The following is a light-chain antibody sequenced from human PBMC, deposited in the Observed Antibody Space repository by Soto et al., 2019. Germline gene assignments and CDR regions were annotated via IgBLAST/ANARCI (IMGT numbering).Light chain of an antibody. CDR1: SSDVGGYNY. CDR2: EVS. V-gene: IGLV2-8*01. J-gene: IGLJ2*01. Sequence: QSALTQPPSASGSPGQSVTISCTGSSSDVGGYNYVSWYQQHPGIAPKLMIYEVSKRPSGVPDRLSGSKSGNTASLTVSGLQAEDEADYYCSSYGGSNTVVFGGGTKLTVL. CDR3: SSYGGSNTVV.